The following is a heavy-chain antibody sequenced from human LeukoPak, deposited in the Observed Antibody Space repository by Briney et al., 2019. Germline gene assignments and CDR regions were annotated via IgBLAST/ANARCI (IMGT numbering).Heavy chain of an antibody. D-gene: IGHD3-10*02. V-gene: IGHV1-2*02. Sequence: ASVTVSCKASGYTFTGYYMHWVRQAPGQGLEWMGWINPSSGGTNYAQKFQGRVTMTRDTSISTAYMELSRLRSDDTAVYYCAREGPYCSGSCSDAFDIWGQGTMVTVSS. CDR1: GYTFTGYY. CDR3: AREGPYCSGSCSDAFDI. CDR2: INPSSGGT. J-gene: IGHJ3*02.